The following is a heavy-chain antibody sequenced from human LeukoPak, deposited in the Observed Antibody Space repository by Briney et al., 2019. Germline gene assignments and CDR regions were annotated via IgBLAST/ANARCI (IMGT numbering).Heavy chain of an antibody. CDR3: ARISMGLAPVDH. CDR1: GGSISNAY. Sequence: SETLSLTCTVSGGSISNAYWNWIRQPPGKGLEWIGNIFYNGSTNYNPSLKSRVTISVDTSRKQFSLKLTSVTAADTAVYYCARISMGLAPVDHWGRGTLVTVSS. CDR2: IFYNGST. V-gene: IGHV4-59*01. D-gene: IGHD2-21*01. J-gene: IGHJ4*02.